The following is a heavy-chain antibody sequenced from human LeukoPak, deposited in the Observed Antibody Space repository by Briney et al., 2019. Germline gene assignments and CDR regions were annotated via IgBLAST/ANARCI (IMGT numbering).Heavy chain of an antibody. J-gene: IGHJ4*02. CDR1: GGSISSYY. V-gene: IGHV4-59*01. Sequence: PSETLSLTCTVSGGSISSYYWSWIRQTPGKGLEWIGYIYYSGSTNYNPSLKSRVTISVDTSKNQFSLKLSSVTAADTAVYYCAREILGYDSSGYYDYWGQGTLVTVSS. CDR3: AREILGYDSSGYYDY. D-gene: IGHD3-22*01. CDR2: IYYSGST.